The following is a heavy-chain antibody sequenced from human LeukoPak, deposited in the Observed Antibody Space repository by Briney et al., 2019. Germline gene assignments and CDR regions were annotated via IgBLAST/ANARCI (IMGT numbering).Heavy chain of an antibody. CDR2: IYYSGST. V-gene: IGHV4-59*01. CDR1: GGSISSYY. D-gene: IGHD6-19*01. CDR3: ARVSYRSGWYIPDY. J-gene: IGHJ4*02. Sequence: SETLSLTCTVSGGSISSYYWSWIRQPPGKGLEWIGYIYYSGSTNYNPSLKSRVTISVDTSKNQFSLKLSSVTAADTAVYYCARVSYRSGWYIPDYWGQGTLVTVSS.